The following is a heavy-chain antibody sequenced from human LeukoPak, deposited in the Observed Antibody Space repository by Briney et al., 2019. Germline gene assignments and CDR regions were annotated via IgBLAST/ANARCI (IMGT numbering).Heavy chain of an antibody. CDR3: ARKNGLDV. J-gene: IGHJ6*02. CDR2: IKQDGSEK. CDR1: GFTFSSYS. V-gene: IGHV3-7*01. Sequence: GGSLRLSCAASGFTFSSYSMSWVRQAPGKGLEWVANIKQDGSEKYYVDSVKGRFTISRDNAKNSLYLQMNSLRAEDTAMYYCARKNGLDVWGQGTTVTVSS.